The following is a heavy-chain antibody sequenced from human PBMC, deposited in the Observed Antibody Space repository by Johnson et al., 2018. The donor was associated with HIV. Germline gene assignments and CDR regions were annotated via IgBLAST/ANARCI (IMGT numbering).Heavy chain of an antibody. CDR1: GLTFDSYS. D-gene: IGHD3-22*01. V-gene: IGHV3-23*04. CDR3: AREGSYYYDSSGYYYPGADAFDI. Sequence: EVQLVESGGGLVQPGGSLRLSCKASGLTFDSYSMSWVRQAPGKGLEWVSGIIPSGTGTHYADSVEGRFTISRDNSRNTVYLQIKSLRAEDTAMYYCAREGSYYYDSSGYYYPGADAFDIWGQGTMVTVSS. J-gene: IGHJ3*02. CDR2: IIPSGTGT.